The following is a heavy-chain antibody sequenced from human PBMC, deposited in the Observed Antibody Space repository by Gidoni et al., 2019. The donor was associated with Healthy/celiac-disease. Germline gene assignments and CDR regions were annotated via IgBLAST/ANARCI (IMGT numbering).Heavy chain of an antibody. CDR3: ARQSVCSGCSCSSGYYYYYYYGMDV. CDR2: IYPGDSET. J-gene: IGHJ6*02. CDR1: GDSFTSYW. Sequence: EVQLVQSGAEVKKPGESMKISCKGSGDSFTSYWIGRLRQMPGKGLEWMGSIYPGDSETRYSPSFHGQVTISADQSISTAYLQWSSLKASDTAMYYCARQSVCSGCSCSSGYYYYYYYGMDVWGQGTTVTVSS. V-gene: IGHV5-51*01. D-gene: IGHD2-15*01.